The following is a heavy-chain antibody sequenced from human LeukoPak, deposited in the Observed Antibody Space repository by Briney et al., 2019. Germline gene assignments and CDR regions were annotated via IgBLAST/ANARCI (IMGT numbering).Heavy chain of an antibody. V-gene: IGHV1-46*01. J-gene: IGHJ5*02. D-gene: IGHD6-25*01. Sequence: GASVKVSCKASGYTFTSYGIGWVRQAPGQGLEWMGIINPSGGSTSYAQKFQGRVTMTRDTSTSTVYMELSSLRSEDTAVYHCARERGACVSSGCLNWFDPWGQGILVTVSS. CDR2: INPSGGST. CDR1: GYTFTSYG. CDR3: ARERGACVSSGCLNWFDP.